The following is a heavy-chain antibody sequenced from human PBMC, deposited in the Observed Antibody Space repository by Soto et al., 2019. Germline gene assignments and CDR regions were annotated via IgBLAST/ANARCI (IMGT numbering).Heavy chain of an antibody. CDR1: GYSFTSYW. V-gene: IGHV5-51*01. Sequence: GESLKISCKGSGYSFTSYWIGWVRQMPGKGLEWMGIIYPGDSDTKYSPSFQGQVTISADKSITTAYLQWSSLKASDTAMYYCARHPTYYYDSSGYRNHYFDHWGQGTLVTVSS. CDR2: IYPGDSDT. CDR3: ARHPTYYYDSSGYRNHYFDH. J-gene: IGHJ4*02. D-gene: IGHD3-22*01.